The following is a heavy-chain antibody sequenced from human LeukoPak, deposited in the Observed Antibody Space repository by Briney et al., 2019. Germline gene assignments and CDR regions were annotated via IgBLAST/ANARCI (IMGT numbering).Heavy chain of an antibody. CDR1: GFSVTSNH. Sequence: GGSLRLSCAASGFSVTSNHMNWVRQAPGKGLEWVSIVYTGGTTHYADSLNDRFTISRDDSINTLYLQMNSLRAEDTAVYYCARDSSSYYFDYWGQGILVTVSS. CDR2: VYTGGTT. J-gene: IGHJ4*02. V-gene: IGHV3-66*01. CDR3: ARDSSSYYFDY. D-gene: IGHD6-6*01.